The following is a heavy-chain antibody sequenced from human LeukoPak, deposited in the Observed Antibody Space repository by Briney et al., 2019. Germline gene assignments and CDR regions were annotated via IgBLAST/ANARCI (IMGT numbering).Heavy chain of an antibody. V-gene: IGHV4-59*01. J-gene: IGHJ3*02. D-gene: IGHD7-27*01. CDR3: ARDGDGWDAFDI. CDR2: IYYSGST. Sequence: SETLFLTCTVSGGSISSYYWSWIRQPPGKGLERIGYIYYSGSTNYNPSLKSRVTISVDTSKNQFSLKLSSVTAADTAVYYCARDGDGWDAFDIWGQGTMVTVSS. CDR1: GGSISSYY.